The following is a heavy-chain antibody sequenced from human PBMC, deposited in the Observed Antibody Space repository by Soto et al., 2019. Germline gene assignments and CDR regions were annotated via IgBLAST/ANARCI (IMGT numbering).Heavy chain of an antibody. Sequence: GGSLRLSCAASGFTFSSYSMNWVRRAPGKGLEWVSSISSSSSYIYYADSVKGRFTISRDNAKNSLYLQMNSLRAEDTAVYYCARASRGVATIWSYYYYYMDVWGKGTTVTVS. CDR1: GFTFSSYS. D-gene: IGHD5-12*01. CDR2: ISSSSSYI. V-gene: IGHV3-21*01. CDR3: ARASRGVATIWSYYYYYMDV. J-gene: IGHJ6*03.